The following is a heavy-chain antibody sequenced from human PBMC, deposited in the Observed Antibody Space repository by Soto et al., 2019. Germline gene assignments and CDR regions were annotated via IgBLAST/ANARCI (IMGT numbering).Heavy chain of an antibody. CDR2: IYYSGST. Sequence: SETLSLTCTVSGGSLSSGEYYWSWILQPPGKGLEWIGYIYYSGSTYYNPSLKSRVTISGDTSKNQFSLKLSSVTAADTAVYYCARDGLWSCDYLADYWGQGALVTVSS. J-gene: IGHJ4*02. D-gene: IGHD3-3*01. CDR1: GGSLSSGEYY. V-gene: IGHV4-30-4*01. CDR3: ARDGLWSCDYLADY.